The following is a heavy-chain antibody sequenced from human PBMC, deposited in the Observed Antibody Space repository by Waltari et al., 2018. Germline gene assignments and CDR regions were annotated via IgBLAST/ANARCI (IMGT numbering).Heavy chain of an antibody. D-gene: IGHD3-10*01. CDR2: INHSGST. V-gene: IGHV4-34*01. CDR3: ASVRRGAIRYFDY. Sequence: QVQLQQWGAGLLKPSETLSLTCAVYGGSFSGYYWSWIRQPPGKGLEWIGEINHSGSTNYNPSLKSRVTISVDTSKNQFSLKLSSVTAADTAVYYCASVRRGAIRYFDYWGQGTLVTVSS. CDR1: GGSFSGYY. J-gene: IGHJ4*02.